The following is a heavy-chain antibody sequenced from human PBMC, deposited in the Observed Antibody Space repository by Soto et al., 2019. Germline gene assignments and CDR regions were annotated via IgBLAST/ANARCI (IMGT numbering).Heavy chain of an antibody. V-gene: IGHV1-46*01. Sequence: ASVKVSCKASGYTLTSYYMHWVRQAPGQGLEWMGIINPSGGSTSYAQKFQGRVTMTRDTSTSTVYMELSSLRSEDTAVYYCARDLITYDILTGPYYYYGMDVWGQGTTVTVSS. CDR1: GYTLTSYY. J-gene: IGHJ6*02. CDR2: INPSGGST. CDR3: ARDLITYDILTGPYYYYGMDV. D-gene: IGHD3-9*01.